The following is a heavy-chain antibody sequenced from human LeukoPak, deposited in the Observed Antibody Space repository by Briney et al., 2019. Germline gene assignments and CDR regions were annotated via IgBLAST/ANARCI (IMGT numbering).Heavy chain of an antibody. V-gene: IGHV3-48*02. CDR1: GFTFGAYS. J-gene: IGHJ4*02. Sequence: GGPLRLSCEASGFTFGAYSINWVRQAQGKGLEWISCISAGGSTMYYADSVKGRFTISRDNAKNALYLQMNSLRDDDTAVYYCARGEYDWGQGTLVTGSS. D-gene: IGHD3-10*01. CDR2: ISAGGSTM. CDR3: ARGEYD.